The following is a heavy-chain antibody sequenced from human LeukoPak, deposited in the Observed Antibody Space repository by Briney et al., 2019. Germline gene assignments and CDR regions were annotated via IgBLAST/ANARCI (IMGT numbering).Heavy chain of an antibody. CDR2: ITSSSSST. V-gene: IGHV3-21*01. CDR3: ARFETCQCDDVFDI. J-gene: IGHJ3*02. Sequence: SGGSLRLSCAAFGFTFSAYSMNWVRQAPGQGLEWVSSITSSSSSTYYADSVKGRFTISRDNAKNSLYLQMNILRAEDTAVYFCARFETCQCDDVFDIWGQGTMVTVSS. D-gene: IGHD3-9*01. CDR1: GFTFSAYS.